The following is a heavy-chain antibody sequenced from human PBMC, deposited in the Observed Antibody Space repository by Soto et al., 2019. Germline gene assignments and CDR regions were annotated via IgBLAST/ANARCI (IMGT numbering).Heavy chain of an antibody. D-gene: IGHD3-22*01. CDR1: GLTFSGYA. J-gene: IGHJ4*02. Sequence: GGSLRPSCAASGLTFSGYAMSWVRQAQGKGLEWVSAISGSGGSTYYADSVKGRFTISRDNSKNTLYLQMNSLRAEDTAVYYCAKDLLISYYDSSGYYNSFDYWGQGTLVTVSS. CDR3: AKDLLISYYDSSGYYNSFDY. V-gene: IGHV3-23*01. CDR2: ISGSGGST.